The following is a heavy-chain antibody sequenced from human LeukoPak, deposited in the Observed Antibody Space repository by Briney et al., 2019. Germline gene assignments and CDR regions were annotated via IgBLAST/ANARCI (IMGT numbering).Heavy chain of an antibody. J-gene: IGHJ6*03. Sequence: SETLSLTCTVSGGYIGSYYWSWIRQPAGRGLEWIGRIFTSENTDYNPSLKSRVTMSVDMSTSQFSLRLTSVTAADTAVYYCAREGDYGDYSKSFYYMDVWGKGTTVTVSS. D-gene: IGHD4-17*01. CDR2: IFTSENT. CDR1: GGYIGSYY. V-gene: IGHV4-4*07. CDR3: AREGDYGDYSKSFYYMDV.